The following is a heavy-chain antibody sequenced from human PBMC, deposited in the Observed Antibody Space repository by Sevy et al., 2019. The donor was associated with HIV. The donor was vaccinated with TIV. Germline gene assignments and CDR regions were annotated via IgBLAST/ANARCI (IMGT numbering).Heavy chain of an antibody. CDR2: IYYNGLI. J-gene: IGHJ4*02. CDR3: AGENAWGRGYS. V-gene: IGHV4-59*08. Sequence: SETLSLTCTVSGGSITSLYWNWIRQPPGKGLEWIANIYYNGLINYNPSLKSRVTFSLDTSKNQYSLRLSSVTAADTAMYYCAGENAWGRGYSWGQGTLVTVSS. D-gene: IGHD1-26*01. CDR1: GGSITSLY.